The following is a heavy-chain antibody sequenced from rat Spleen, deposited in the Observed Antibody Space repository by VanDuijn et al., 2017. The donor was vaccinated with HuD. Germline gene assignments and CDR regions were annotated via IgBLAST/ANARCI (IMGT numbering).Heavy chain of an antibody. Sequence: GPGLEWIAAISSGGSTYYNSVFKSRLSISRDTSKSQVILKMNSLQTEDTAIYFCTRDGDSSWFAYWGQGTLVTVSS. J-gene: IGHJ3*01. CDR2: ISSGGST. D-gene: IGHD1-2*01. V-gene: IGHV2-6*01. CDR3: TRDGDSSWFAY.